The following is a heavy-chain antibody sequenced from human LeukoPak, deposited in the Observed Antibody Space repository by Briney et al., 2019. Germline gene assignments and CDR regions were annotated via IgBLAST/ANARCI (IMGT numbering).Heavy chain of an antibody. CDR1: GYSISNGYY. J-gene: IGHJ3*02. CDR3: ARHGWLYQYDTSVMSYAFDM. CDR2: IYHSGST. Sequence: SETLSLTCTVSGYSISNGYYWGWIRQPPGKGLEWIGSIYHSGSTYYNPSLKSRVTISVDTSKNQFSLKLSSVTAADTAVYYCARHGWLYQYDTSVMSYAFDMWGQGTMVTVSS. D-gene: IGHD3-22*01. V-gene: IGHV4-38-2*02.